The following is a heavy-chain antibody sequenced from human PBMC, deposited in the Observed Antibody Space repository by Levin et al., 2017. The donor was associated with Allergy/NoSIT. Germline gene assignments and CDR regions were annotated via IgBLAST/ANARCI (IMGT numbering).Heavy chain of an antibody. V-gene: IGHV3-48*02. CDR2: ISDSSTI. CDR3: ARDPYHYDSGPPYFYYGMDV. D-gene: IGHD3-10*01. J-gene: IGHJ6*02. Sequence: GGSLRLSCVASGFTFSSYSMNWVRQAPGKGLEWVSYISDSSTIYDADSVRGRFTISRDNAKNSLFLQMNSLRDEDTAVYYCARDPYHYDSGPPYFYYGMDVWGQGTTVTVSS. CDR1: GFTFSSYS.